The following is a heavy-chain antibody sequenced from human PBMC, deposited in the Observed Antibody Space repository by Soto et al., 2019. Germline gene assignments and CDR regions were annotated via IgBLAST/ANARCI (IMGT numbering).Heavy chain of an antibody. J-gene: IGHJ4*02. CDR1: GYSFPTYW. V-gene: IGHV5-51*01. Sequence: GESLKISCKGSGYSFPTYWIGWVRQMPGKGLEWMGIIYPGDSDTRYSPSFQGQVTISADKSINTAYLHWSSLEASDTAIYYCARVDDVLTGYSSFSFDYWAQGTLVTVSS. CDR2: IYPGDSDT. CDR3: ARVDDVLTGYSSFSFDY. D-gene: IGHD3-9*01.